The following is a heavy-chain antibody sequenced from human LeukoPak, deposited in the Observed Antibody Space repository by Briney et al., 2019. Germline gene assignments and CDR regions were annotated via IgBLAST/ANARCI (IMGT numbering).Heavy chain of an antibody. CDR1: GFTFSSYA. Sequence: GSLRLSCAASGFTFSSYAMHWVRQAPGKGLEWVAVISYDGSNKYYADSVKGRFTISRDNSKNTLYLQMNSLRAEDTAVYYCARDPVPYASGSLSAFDIWGQGTMVTVSS. J-gene: IGHJ3*02. V-gene: IGHV3-30*04. CDR2: ISYDGSNK. D-gene: IGHD3-10*01. CDR3: ARDPVPYASGSLSAFDI.